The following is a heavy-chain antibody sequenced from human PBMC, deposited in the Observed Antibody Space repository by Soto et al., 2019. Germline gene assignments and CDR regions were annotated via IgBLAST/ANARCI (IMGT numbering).Heavy chain of an antibody. J-gene: IGHJ3*02. Sequence: SETLSLTCTVSGGSISSYYWSWIRQPPGKGLEWIGYIYHSGSTYYNPSLKSRVTISVDRSKNQFSLKLSSVTAADTAVYYCARDASRYCSGGSCYTEAFDIWGQGTMVTVSS. CDR3: ARDASRYCSGGSCYTEAFDI. D-gene: IGHD2-15*01. CDR1: GGSISSYY. V-gene: IGHV4-59*12. CDR2: IYHSGST.